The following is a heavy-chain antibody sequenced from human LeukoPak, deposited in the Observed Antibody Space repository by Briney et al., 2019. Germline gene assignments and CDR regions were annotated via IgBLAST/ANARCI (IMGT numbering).Heavy chain of an antibody. CDR3: ARTHNMVRGVIDY. CDR1: GGSISSSNW. V-gene: IGHV4-4*02. J-gene: IGHJ4*02. D-gene: IGHD3-10*01. Sequence: PSETLSLTCAVSGGSISSSNWWSWVRQPPGKGLEWIGEIYHSGSTNYNPSLKSRVTISVDKSKNQFSLKLSSVTAADTAVYYCARTHNMVRGVIDYWGQGTLVTVSS. CDR2: IYHSGST.